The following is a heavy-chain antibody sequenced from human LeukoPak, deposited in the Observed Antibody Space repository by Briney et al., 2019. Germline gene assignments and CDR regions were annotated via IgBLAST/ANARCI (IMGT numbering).Heavy chain of an antibody. CDR3: AKGLAVAGHFDY. D-gene: IGHD6-19*01. V-gene: IGHV3-23*01. CDR1: GFTFSSHA. CDR2: ISGSGGST. J-gene: IGHJ4*02. Sequence: TGGSLRLSCAASGFTFSSHAMSWVRQAPGKGLEWVSAISGSGGSTYCADSVKGRFTISRDKSKNTLYLQMNSLRAEDTAVYYCAKGLAVAGHFDYWGQGTLVTVSS.